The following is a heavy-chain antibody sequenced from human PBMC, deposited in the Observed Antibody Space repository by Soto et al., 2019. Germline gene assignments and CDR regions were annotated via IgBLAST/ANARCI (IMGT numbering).Heavy chain of an antibody. CDR1: GGTFSSYA. V-gene: IGHV1-24*01. D-gene: IGHD3-3*01. CDR3: ASRNYNFSMDV. J-gene: IGHJ6*04. Sequence: ASVKVSCKASGGTFSSYAISWVRQAPGQGLEWMGGFDPEDGGPIFAQNFQGRVTMTADTSTDTAYMELSSLRSEDTAVYYCASRNYNFSMDVWGKGTTVTVSS. CDR2: FDPEDGGP.